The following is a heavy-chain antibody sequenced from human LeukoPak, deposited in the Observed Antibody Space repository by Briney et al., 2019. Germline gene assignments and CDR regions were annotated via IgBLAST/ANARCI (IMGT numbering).Heavy chain of an antibody. V-gene: IGHV3-53*01. J-gene: IGHJ6*03. Sequence: GGSLRLSCAASGFTVSSNYMSWVRQAPGKGLEWVSVIYSGGSTCYADSVKGRFTISRDNSKNTLYLQMNSLRAEDTAVYYCARPGVTGYYYMDVWGKGTTVTVSS. CDR2: IYSGGST. CDR3: ARPGVTGYYYMDV. CDR1: GFTVSSNY. D-gene: IGHD1-1*01.